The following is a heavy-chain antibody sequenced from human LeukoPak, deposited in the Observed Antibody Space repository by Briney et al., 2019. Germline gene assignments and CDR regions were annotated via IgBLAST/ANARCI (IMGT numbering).Heavy chain of an antibody. CDR3: ARDTDDFQGLDI. D-gene: IGHD3-3*01. V-gene: IGHV3-23*01. J-gene: IGHJ3*02. CDR1: GFTFSSYG. Sequence: GGSLRLSCAAPGFTFSSYGMSWGRQAPGEGLELVSAISGSGGSTYYADSVKGRFTISRDNSKNTLYLQMNSLRAEDTAVYYCARDTDDFQGLDIWGQGTRVTVSS. CDR2: ISGSGGST.